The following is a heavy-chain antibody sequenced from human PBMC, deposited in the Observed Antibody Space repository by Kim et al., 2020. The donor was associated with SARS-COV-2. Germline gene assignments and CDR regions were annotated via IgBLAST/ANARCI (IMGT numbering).Heavy chain of an antibody. CDR2: IYSGGST. Sequence: GGSLRLSCAASGVTVSRNYMSWVRQAPGKGLEWVSVIYSGGSTYYSDSVKGRFTISRDNSKNMLYLQMNSLRAEDTAVYYCARERGTVAGTAFDIWGQGTMVTVSS. CDR1: GVTVSRNY. V-gene: IGHV3-53*01. D-gene: IGHD6-19*01. CDR3: ARERGTVAGTAFDI. J-gene: IGHJ3*02.